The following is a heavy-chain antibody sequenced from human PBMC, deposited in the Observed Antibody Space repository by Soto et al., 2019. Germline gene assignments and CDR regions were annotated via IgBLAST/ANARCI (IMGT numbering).Heavy chain of an antibody. Sequence: SQTLSLTCAISGDSVSNNSVAWNWVRQSPSRGLEWLGRTYYRSKWHYDYAPSVRSRITINPDTSKNHFSLQLNSVSPEDAAVYYCARTLRGRGAKYFDDWGPGTLVTV. CDR3: ARTLRGRGAKYFDD. CDR1: GDSVSNNSVA. V-gene: IGHV6-1*01. J-gene: IGHJ4*02. CDR2: TYYRSKWHY. D-gene: IGHD1-26*01.